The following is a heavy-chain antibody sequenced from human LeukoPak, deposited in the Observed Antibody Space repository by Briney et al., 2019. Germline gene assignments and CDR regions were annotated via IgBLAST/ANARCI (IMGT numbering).Heavy chain of an antibody. J-gene: IGHJ4*02. V-gene: IGHV1-18*01. CDR1: GGSLSSYG. D-gene: IGHD7-27*01. CDR3: ARDAELGFDY. CDR2: ISAYNGNT. Sequence: ASVKVSYKASGGSLSSYGISWVRQAPGQGLEWMGWISAYNGNTNYAQKLQGRVTMTTDTSTSTAYMELRSLRSDDTAVYYCARDAELGFDYWGQGTLVTVS.